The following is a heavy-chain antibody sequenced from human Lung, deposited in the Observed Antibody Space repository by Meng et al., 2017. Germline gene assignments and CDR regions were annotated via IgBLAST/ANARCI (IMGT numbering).Heavy chain of an antibody. CDR1: GGSFSDYY. D-gene: IGHD4-11*01. CDR3: ARGPTTMAHDFDY. CDR2: INHSGST. J-gene: IGHJ4*02. V-gene: IGHV4-34*01. Sequence: VQLQRWGEGLLKPSDTLSLTCVVSGGSFSDYYWSWIRQPPGKGLEWIGEINHSGSTNYNPSLESRATISVDTSQNNLSLKLSSVTAADSAVYYCARGPTTMAHDFDYWGQGTLVTVSS.